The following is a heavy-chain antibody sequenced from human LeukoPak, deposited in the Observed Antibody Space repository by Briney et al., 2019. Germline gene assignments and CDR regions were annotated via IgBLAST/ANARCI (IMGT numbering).Heavy chain of an antibody. CDR1: GFTFSSYW. CDR2: INSDGSST. D-gene: IGHD3-10*01. CDR3: ARVSFGELPNFDY. J-gene: IGHJ4*02. V-gene: IGHV3-74*01. Sequence: QPGVSLRLSCAASGFTFSSYWMHWVRQAPGKGLVWFSRINSDGSSTSYADSVKGRFTISRDDAKNTLYLQMNSLRAEDTAVYYCARVSFGELPNFDYWGQGTLVTVSS.